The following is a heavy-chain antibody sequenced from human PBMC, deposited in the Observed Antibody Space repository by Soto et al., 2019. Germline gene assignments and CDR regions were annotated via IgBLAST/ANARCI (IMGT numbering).Heavy chain of an antibody. Sequence: PSETLSLTCAVSGGSFTSNNWWTLVRQPPGQGMEWIGEIYRTGSTNYNPSLKSRVTISLNKSENQYSLKVTSLTAADTAVYYCATRDPGTSVDYWGRGTLVTVSS. V-gene: IGHV4-4*02. CDR3: ATRDPGTSVDY. J-gene: IGHJ4*02. D-gene: IGHD1-1*01. CDR2: IYRTGST. CDR1: GGSFTSNNW.